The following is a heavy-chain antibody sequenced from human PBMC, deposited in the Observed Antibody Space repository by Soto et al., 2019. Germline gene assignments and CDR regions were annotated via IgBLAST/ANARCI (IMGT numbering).Heavy chain of an antibody. CDR3: ARKSDSSTSCYACEGAFDI. CDR2: IIPILGIA. J-gene: IGHJ3*02. Sequence: GASVKVSCKASGYTFTSYAMHWVRQAPGQRLEWMGWIIPILGIANYAQKFQGRVTITADKSTSTAYMELSSLRSEDTAVYYCARKSDSSTSCYACEGAFDIWGQGTMVTVSS. V-gene: IGHV1-69*10. D-gene: IGHD2-2*01. CDR1: GYTFTSYA.